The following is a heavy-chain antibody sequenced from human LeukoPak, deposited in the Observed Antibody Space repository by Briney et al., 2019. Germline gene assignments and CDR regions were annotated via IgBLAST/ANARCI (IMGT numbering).Heavy chain of an antibody. V-gene: IGHV1-46*01. D-gene: IGHD3-22*01. Sequence: ASVTVSCKASGYTFTSYYMHWVRQAPGQGLEWMGIINPSGGSTSYAQKFQGRVTMTRDTSTSTVYMELSSLRSEDTAAYYCATLSYDSSATGDAFDIWGQGTMVTVSS. J-gene: IGHJ3*02. CDR3: ATLSYDSSATGDAFDI. CDR1: GYTFTSYY. CDR2: INPSGGST.